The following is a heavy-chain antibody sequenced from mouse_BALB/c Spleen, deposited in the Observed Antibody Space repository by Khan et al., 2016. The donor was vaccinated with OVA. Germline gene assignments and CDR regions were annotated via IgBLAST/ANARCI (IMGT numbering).Heavy chain of an antibody. D-gene: IGHD1-1*02. CDR3: ARSYGYYWYFDV. CDR1: GYTFTTAG. CDR2: INTHSGVP. V-gene: IGHV9-4*02. Sequence: QIQLVQSGPELKKPGETVRISCKASGYTFTTAGMQWVQKMPGKGLKWIGWINTHSGVPKYAEDFKGRFAFSLETSASTAYLQISNLKNEDTATYFCARSYGYYWYFDVWGAGTTVTVAS. J-gene: IGHJ1*01.